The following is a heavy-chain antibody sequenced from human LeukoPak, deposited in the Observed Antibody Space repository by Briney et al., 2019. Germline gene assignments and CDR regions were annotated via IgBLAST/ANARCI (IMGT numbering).Heavy chain of an antibody. CDR1: GLTFSNYV. J-gene: IGHJ4*02. Sequence: GGPLRLSCRASGLTFSNYVMSWVRQAPGKGLEWVSGKSGSGSGGRTYYAGSEKGRVTISRDNSQNTLYVEIYRLSVDDTGIYYCAQTGYCIDYWGQGTLVTVSS. D-gene: IGHD3-9*01. CDR3: AQTGYCIDY. CDR2: KSGSGSGGRT. V-gene: IGHV3-23*01.